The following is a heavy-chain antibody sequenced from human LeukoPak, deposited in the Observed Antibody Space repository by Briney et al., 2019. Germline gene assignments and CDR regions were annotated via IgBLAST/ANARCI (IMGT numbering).Heavy chain of an antibody. D-gene: IGHD6-19*01. CDR3: ARQWLVDYYYYMDV. J-gene: IGHJ6*03. CDR1: GFTFSSYS. Sequence: GGSLRLSCAASGFTFSSYSMNWVRQAPGKGLEWVSSISSSSSYIYYADSVKGRFTISRDNAKNSLNLQMNSLRAEDTAVYYCARQWLVDYYYYMDVWGKGTTVTVSS. CDR2: ISSSSSYI. V-gene: IGHV3-21*01.